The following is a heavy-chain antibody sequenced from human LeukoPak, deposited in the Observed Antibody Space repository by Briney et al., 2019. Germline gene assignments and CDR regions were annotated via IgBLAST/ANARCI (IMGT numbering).Heavy chain of an antibody. CDR3: AGEVLSGDWSDP. Sequence: SETLSLTCAVYGGSFSGYYWSWIRQPPGKGLEWIGEINHGGSTNYNPSLKSRVTLSVDTSKNQFSLKLSSVTAADTAVYYCAGEVLSGDWSDPWGQGTLVTVSS. CDR1: GGSFSGYY. D-gene: IGHD2-2*01. V-gene: IGHV4-34*01. J-gene: IGHJ5*02. CDR2: INHGGST.